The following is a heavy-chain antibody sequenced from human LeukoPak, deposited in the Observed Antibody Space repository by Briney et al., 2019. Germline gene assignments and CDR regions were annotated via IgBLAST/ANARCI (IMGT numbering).Heavy chain of an antibody. CDR2: ISGSGGST. Sequence: GGSLRLSCAASGFTLSSYAMSWVRQAPGKGLECVSAISGSGGSTYYADSVKGRFTSSRDNSKNTLYLQMNSLRAEDTAVYYCTKKGDTAMAAYYSYYMDVWGKGTTVTVSS. D-gene: IGHD5-18*01. CDR1: GFTLSSYA. J-gene: IGHJ6*03. V-gene: IGHV3-23*01. CDR3: TKKGDTAMAAYYSYYMDV.